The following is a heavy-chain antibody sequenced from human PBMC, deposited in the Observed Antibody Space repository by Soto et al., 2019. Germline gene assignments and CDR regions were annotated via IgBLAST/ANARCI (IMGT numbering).Heavy chain of an antibody. CDR3: ARNEGRALDY. CDR1: GGSISSGGYY. J-gene: IGHJ4*02. CDR2: IYYSGST. Sequence: PSETLSLTGTVSGGSISSGGYYWSWIRQHPGKGLEWIGYIYYSGSTYYNPSLKSRVTISVDTSKNQFSLKLSSVTAADTAVYYCARNEGRALDYWGQGTLVTSPQ. V-gene: IGHV4-31*03.